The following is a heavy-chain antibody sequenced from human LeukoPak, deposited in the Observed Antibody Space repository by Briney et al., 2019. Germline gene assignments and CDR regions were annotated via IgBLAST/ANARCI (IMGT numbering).Heavy chain of an antibody. CDR2: ISAYNGNT. Sequence: ASVKVSCKASGYTFTSYGISWVRQAPGQGLEWMGWISAYNGNTNYAQKLQGRVTMTIDTSTSTAYMELRSLRSDDTAVYYCARMRYCSGGSCYNFDYWGQGTLVTVSS. D-gene: IGHD2-15*01. V-gene: IGHV1-18*01. CDR1: GYTFTSYG. CDR3: ARMRYCSGGSCYNFDY. J-gene: IGHJ4*02.